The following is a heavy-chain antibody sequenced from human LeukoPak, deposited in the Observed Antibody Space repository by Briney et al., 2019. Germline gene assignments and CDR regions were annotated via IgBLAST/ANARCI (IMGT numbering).Heavy chain of an antibody. CDR1: GFTFSDYW. CDR3: ARKGLPDY. Sequence: PGGSLRLSCAASGFTFSDYWMSWVRQAPGKGLEWVANIKQDGTQKYYVDSMKGRFTISRDNAKNSLYLQMNSLRDEDTAVYYCARKGLPDYWGQGTLVTVCS. V-gene: IGHV3-7*01. D-gene: IGHD2-15*01. CDR2: IKQDGTQK. J-gene: IGHJ4*02.